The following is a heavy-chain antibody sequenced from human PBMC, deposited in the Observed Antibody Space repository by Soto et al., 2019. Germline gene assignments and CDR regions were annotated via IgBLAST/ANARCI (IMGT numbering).Heavy chain of an antibody. Sequence: QVQLVQSGAEVKKPGASVKVSCEAYGYTFRNYGITWVRQAPGQGLEWMGWVSAYNRNTNYAQKFQERVTMTTDTSTRTAYMDLRSLRSDDTAIYFCARERQWASLPDWGQGTLVTGSS. CDR1: GYTFRNYG. D-gene: IGHD2-8*01. CDR2: VSAYNRNT. CDR3: ARERQWASLPD. J-gene: IGHJ4*02. V-gene: IGHV1-18*01.